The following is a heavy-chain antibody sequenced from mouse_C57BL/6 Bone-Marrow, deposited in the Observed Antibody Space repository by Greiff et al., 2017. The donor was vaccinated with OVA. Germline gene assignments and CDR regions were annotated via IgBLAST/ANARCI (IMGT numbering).Heavy chain of an antibody. J-gene: IGHJ2*01. D-gene: IGHD2-4*01. CDR2: GQGLEWIG. Sequence: QVQLQQSGPELARPWASVKISCQAFYTFSRRVHFAIRDTNYWMQWVKQRPGQGLEWIGAIYPGNGDTSYNQKFKGKATLPADKSSSTAYMQLSSLTSEDSAVYYWAWGYDYPYYFDYWGQGTTLTVSS. CDR1: YTFSRRVH. V-gene: IGHV1-87*01. CDR3: SEDSAVYYWAWGYDYPYYFDY.